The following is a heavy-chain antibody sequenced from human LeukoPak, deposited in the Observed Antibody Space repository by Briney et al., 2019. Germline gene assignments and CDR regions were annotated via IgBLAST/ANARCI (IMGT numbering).Heavy chain of an antibody. J-gene: IGHJ4*02. CDR1: GFTFSNAW. V-gene: IGHV3-15*01. CDR3: TTVNSGYDYYFDY. Sequence: PGGSLRLSCAASGFTFSNAWMSWVRQAPGKGLEWVGRIKSKTDGGTTDYAAPVKGRFTISRDDSKNTLYLQMNSLRTEDTAVYYCTTVNSGYDYYFDYWGQGTLVTVSS. CDR2: IKSKTDGGTT. D-gene: IGHD5-12*01.